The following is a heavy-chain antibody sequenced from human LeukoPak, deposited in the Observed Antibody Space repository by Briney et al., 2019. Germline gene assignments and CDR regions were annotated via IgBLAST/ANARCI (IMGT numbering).Heavy chain of an antibody. D-gene: IGHD3-3*01. V-gene: IGHV3-15*01. CDR1: GFTFSNAW. Sequence: GGSLRLSCAASGFTFSNAWMSWVRQAPGKGLEWVGRIKSKIDGGTTDYAAPVKGRFTISRDDSKNTLYLQMNSLKTEDTAVYYCTTDVGITIFGVAKYYYYMDVWGKGTTVTVSS. CDR2: IKSKIDGGTT. CDR3: TTDVGITIFGVAKYYYYMDV. J-gene: IGHJ6*03.